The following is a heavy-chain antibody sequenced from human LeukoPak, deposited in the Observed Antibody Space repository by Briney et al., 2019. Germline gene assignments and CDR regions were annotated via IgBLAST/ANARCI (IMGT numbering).Heavy chain of an antibody. CDR1: GYTFTRYY. V-gene: IGHV1-46*01. D-gene: IGHD1-1*01. J-gene: IGHJ4*02. CDR3: ARESLLTGSSEY. CDR2: INPSGGST. Sequence: ASVKVSXKASGYTFTRYYMHWVRQAPGQGLEWIGLINPSGGSTVLVQKFQGRVTMTSDTSTSTVYLEVSSLRSEDTAVYYCARESLLTGSSEYWGQGTVVTVSS.